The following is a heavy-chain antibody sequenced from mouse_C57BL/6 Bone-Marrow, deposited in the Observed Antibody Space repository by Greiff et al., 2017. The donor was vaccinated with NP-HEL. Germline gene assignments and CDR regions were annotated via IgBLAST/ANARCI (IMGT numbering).Heavy chain of an antibody. J-gene: IGHJ4*01. Sequence: VQLQQSGPELVKPGASVKISCKASGYAFSSSWMNWVKQRPGKGLEWIGRIYPGDGDTNYNGKFKGKATLTADKSSSTAYMQLSSLTSEDSAVYFCAKRVPLDYWGQGTSVTVSS. CDR3: AKRVPLDY. V-gene: IGHV1-82*01. CDR1: GYAFSSSW. CDR2: IYPGDGDT.